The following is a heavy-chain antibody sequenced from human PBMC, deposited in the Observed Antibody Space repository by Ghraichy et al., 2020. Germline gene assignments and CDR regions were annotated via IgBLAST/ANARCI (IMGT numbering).Heavy chain of an antibody. Sequence: SGPTLVKPTQTLTLTCTFSGFSLSTSGMCVSWIRQPPGKALEWLARIDWDDDKYYSTSLKTRLTISKDTSKNQVVLTMTNMDPVDTATYYCARSLGWLVNRWYYFDYWGQGTLVTVSS. D-gene: IGHD6-19*01. J-gene: IGHJ4*02. CDR2: IDWDDDK. V-gene: IGHV2-70*11. CDR1: GFSLSTSGMC. CDR3: ARSLGWLVNRWYYFDY.